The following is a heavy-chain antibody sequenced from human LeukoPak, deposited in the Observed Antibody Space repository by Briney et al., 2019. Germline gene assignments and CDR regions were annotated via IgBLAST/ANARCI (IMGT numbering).Heavy chain of an antibody. CDR1: GGSISSYY. Sequence: SETLSLTCTVSGGSISSYYWSRIRQPPGKGLEWIGYIYYSGSTNYNPSLKSRVTISVDTSKNQFSLKLSSVTAADTAVYYCARHDYGDYVDYWGQGTLVTVSS. V-gene: IGHV4-59*08. J-gene: IGHJ4*02. CDR3: ARHDYGDYVDY. D-gene: IGHD4-17*01. CDR2: IYYSGST.